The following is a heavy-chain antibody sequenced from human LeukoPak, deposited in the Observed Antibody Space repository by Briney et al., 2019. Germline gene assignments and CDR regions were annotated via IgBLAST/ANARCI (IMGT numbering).Heavy chain of an antibody. J-gene: IGHJ4*02. CDR1: GYSFTSYW. CDR2: IYPGDSDT. Sequence: GESLKISCKGSGYSFTSYWIGWVRQLPGKGLEWMGIIYPGDSDTRYSPSFQGQVTISADKSISTAYLQWSSLKASDTAMYYCARHRLLWFGELFPPYYFDYWGQGTLVTVSS. CDR3: ARHRLLWFGELFPPYYFDY. V-gene: IGHV5-51*01. D-gene: IGHD3-10*01.